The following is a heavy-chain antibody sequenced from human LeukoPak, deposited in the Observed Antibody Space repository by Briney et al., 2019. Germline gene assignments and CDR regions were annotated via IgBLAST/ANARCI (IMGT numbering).Heavy chain of an antibody. CDR3: ARQGYGRSSFFDH. CDR1: GDSFSTNLYY. J-gene: IGHJ4*02. V-gene: IGHV4-39*01. CDR2: LFHSGTT. D-gene: IGHD6-6*01. Sequence: SETLSLTCTVSGDSFSTNLYYWGWIRQPPGKGLEWIGNLFHSGTTYYNPSLKSRVSISVDTSKNQFSLKLNSVAAADTAVYYCARQGYGRSSFFDHWGQGTLVTVSS.